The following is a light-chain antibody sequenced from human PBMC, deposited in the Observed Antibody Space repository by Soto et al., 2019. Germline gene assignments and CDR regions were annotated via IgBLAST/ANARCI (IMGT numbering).Light chain of an antibody. Sequence: DVVMTQSPDSLALSLGERATINCKSSQSLLSSSDNRNYLAWFQQKVGQPPKLLIRWASTRESGVPDRFSASGSATDFTLTINSLQAEDVAVYYCQQFGSSSGSSSLTFGGGTKVEIK. CDR1: QSLLSSSDNRNY. CDR3: QQFGSSSGSSSLT. CDR2: WAS. J-gene: IGKJ4*01. V-gene: IGKV4-1*01.